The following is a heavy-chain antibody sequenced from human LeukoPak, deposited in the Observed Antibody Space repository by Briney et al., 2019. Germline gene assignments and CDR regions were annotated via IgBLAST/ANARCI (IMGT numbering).Heavy chain of an antibody. V-gene: IGHV3-30*02. D-gene: IGHD5-18*01. CDR1: GFTFSSYG. CDR2: IRYDGSNK. CDR3: AKDGIQLWSYYFDY. J-gene: IGHJ4*02. Sequence: GGSLRLSCAASGFTFSSYGMHWVRQAPGKGLEWVAFIRYDGSNKYYADSVKGRFTISRDNSKNTLYLQMNSLRAEDTAVYYCAKDGIQLWSYYFDYWGQGTLVTVSS.